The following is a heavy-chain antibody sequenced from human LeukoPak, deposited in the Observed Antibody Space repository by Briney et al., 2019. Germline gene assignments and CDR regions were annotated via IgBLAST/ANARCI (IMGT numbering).Heavy chain of an antibody. V-gene: IGHV3-30*02. J-gene: IGHJ4*02. Sequence: GGSLRLSCAASGFSFSTYAMHWVRQAPGKGLEWVALIWHDASHTFYADSVKGRFTISRDNSKNTLYLQMNSLRAEDTAVYYCAKDPGRCSSGWASHCFFDYWGQGTLVTVSS. CDR2: IWHDASHT. CDR3: AKDPGRCSSGWASHCFFDY. CDR1: GFSFSTYA. D-gene: IGHD6-19*01.